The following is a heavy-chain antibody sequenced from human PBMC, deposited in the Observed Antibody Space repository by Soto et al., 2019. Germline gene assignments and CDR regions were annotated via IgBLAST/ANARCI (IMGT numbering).Heavy chain of an antibody. CDR1: GFIFSNYA. CDR3: ARTDKYNSQSSGWANRFDY. Sequence: EAQLLESGGDLVQPGGSLRLSCAASGFIFSNYAMTWVRQAPGKGPEWVSTFTSGGSTYYRDTVKGRFTISRDNSKNTLYLQMNSLRAEDTAVYYCARTDKYNSQSSGWANRFDYWGQGTLVTVSS. V-gene: IGHV3-23*01. D-gene: IGHD6-19*01. CDR2: FTSGGST. J-gene: IGHJ4*02.